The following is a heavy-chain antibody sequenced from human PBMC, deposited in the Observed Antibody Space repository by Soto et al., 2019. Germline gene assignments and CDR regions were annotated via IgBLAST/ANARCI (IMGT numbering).Heavy chain of an antibody. CDR2: TIPIFGTA. J-gene: IGHJ6*02. D-gene: IGHD2-2*01. V-gene: IGHV1-69*06. CDR1: GGTFGKYA. CDR3: VRVSVPGIYGEDV. Sequence: QVQLVQSGAEVKKPGSSVKVSCKASGGTFGKYAISWVRKAPGQGLEWMGKTIPIFGTANYAQKFQGRITITADSSTSTAYMELSSLRSEDTALYYCVRVSVPGIYGEDVWGQGTTVNVS.